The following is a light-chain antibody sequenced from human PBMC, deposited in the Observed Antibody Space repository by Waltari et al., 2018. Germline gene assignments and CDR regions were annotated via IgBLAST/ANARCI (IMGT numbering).Light chain of an antibody. CDR1: QSIRNY. J-gene: IGKJ2*01. V-gene: IGKV1-39*01. CDR3: HQSYSGLEYT. Sequence: DIQMTQSPSSLSASVGDRVTITCRASQSIRNYLNWYQQKPGKAPKLLIYAASSLQSGVPSRVSGSGSGTDFTLTISSLQPEDFATYYCHQSYSGLEYTFGQGTKREIK. CDR2: AAS.